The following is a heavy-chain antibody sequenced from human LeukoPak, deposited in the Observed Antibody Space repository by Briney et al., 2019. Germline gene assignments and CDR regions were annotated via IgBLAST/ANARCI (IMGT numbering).Heavy chain of an antibody. CDR2: IDWDDDK. CDR1: GFSLNTNAMC. D-gene: IGHD1-26*01. J-gene: IGHJ4*02. Sequence: SGPALVKPTQTLTLTCTFSGFSLNTNAMCVSWIRQPPGKALEWLPRIDWDDDKFYSASLKTRLTISKDTSNNQVVLTMTDMDPVDTATYYCARSIYGVGVKYYFDYWGPGTPVTVSS. CDR3: ARSIYGVGVKYYFDY. V-gene: IGHV2-70*17.